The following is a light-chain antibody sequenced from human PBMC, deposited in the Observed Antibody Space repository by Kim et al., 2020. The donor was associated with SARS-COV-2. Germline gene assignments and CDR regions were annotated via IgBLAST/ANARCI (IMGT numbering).Light chain of an antibody. J-gene: IGKJ2*01. V-gene: IGKV3-15*01. CDR3: QQYNNWPYT. CDR1: QSVSSN. CDR2: GAS. Sequence: EIVMTQSPATLSVSPGERATLSCRASQSVSSNLAWYQQNPGQAPRLLIYGASTRATGIPARFSGSGSGTEFTLTISSLQSEDFAVYYCQQYNNWPYTSGQGTKLEI.